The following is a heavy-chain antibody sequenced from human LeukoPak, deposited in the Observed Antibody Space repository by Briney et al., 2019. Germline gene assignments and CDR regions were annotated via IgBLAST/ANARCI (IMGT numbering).Heavy chain of an antibody. Sequence: PSETLSLTCTVSGGSSSSYYWSWIRQPPGKGLEWIGYIYYTGCTNYNPSLKSRVTMSVDTPKTQFSLKLSSVTAADTAVYYCVYGYSTSWSYYFDYWGQGTLVTVSS. CDR3: VYGYSTSWSYYFDY. CDR1: GGSSSSYY. J-gene: IGHJ4*02. D-gene: IGHD6-13*01. V-gene: IGHV4-59*08. CDR2: IYYTGCT.